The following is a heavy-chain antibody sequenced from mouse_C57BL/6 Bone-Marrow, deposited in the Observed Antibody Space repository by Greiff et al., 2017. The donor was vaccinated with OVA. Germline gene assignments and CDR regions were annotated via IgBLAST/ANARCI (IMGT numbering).Heavy chain of an antibody. Sequence: QVQLKESGPELVKPGASVKISCKASGYAFSSSWMNWVKQRPGKGLEWIGRIYPGDGDTNYNGKFKGKATLTADKSSSTAYMQLSSLTSEDSAVYFCAKNFITTVVATDYWGQGTTLTVSS. CDR2: IYPGDGDT. V-gene: IGHV1-82*01. J-gene: IGHJ2*01. D-gene: IGHD1-1*01. CDR3: AKNFITTVVATDY. CDR1: GYAFSSSW.